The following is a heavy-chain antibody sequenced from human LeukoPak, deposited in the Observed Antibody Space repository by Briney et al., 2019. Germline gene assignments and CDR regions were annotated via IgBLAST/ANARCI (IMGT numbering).Heavy chain of an antibody. Sequence: PGGSLRLSCAASGFTFSSYAMSWVRQAPGKGLEWVSTVSSSGENTYYADSVKGRFTISRDNSKNTLYLQMNSLRAEDSAVYYCARDEVGGPLKYWGQGVLVTVSS. CDR2: VSSSGENT. CDR3: ARDEVGGPLKY. J-gene: IGHJ4*02. D-gene: IGHD1-26*01. V-gene: IGHV3-23*01. CDR1: GFTFSSYA.